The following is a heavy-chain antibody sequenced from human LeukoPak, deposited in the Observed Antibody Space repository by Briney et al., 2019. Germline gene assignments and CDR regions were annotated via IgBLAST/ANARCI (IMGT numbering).Heavy chain of an antibody. CDR1: GGSISSGGYY. CDR3: ARVKDSGYPLDY. V-gene: IGHV4-61*08. CDR2: IYYSGST. Sequence: PSQTLSLTCTVSGGSISSGGYYWSWIRQPPGKGLEWIGYIYYSGSTNYNPSLKSRVTISVDTSKNQFSLKLSSVTAADTAVYYCARVKDSGYPLDYWGQGTLVTASS. D-gene: IGHD3-22*01. J-gene: IGHJ4*02.